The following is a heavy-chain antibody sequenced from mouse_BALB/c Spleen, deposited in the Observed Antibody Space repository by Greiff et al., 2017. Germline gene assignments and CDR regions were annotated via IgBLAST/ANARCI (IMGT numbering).Heavy chain of an antibody. CDR2: IWAGGST. J-gene: IGHJ4*01. V-gene: IGHV2-9*02. Sequence: VKLMESGPGLVAPSQSLSITCTVSGFSLTSYGVHWVRQPPGKGLEWLGVIWAGGSTNYNSALMSRLSISKDNSKSQVFLKMNSLQTDDTAMYYCASLIYDGYYAYAMDYWGQGTSVTVSS. D-gene: IGHD2-3*01. CDR1: GFSLTSYG. CDR3: ASLIYDGYYAYAMDY.